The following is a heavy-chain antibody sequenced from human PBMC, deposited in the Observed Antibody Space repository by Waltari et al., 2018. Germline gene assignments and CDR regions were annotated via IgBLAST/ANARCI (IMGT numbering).Heavy chain of an antibody. CDR1: GGSISSSPYY. J-gene: IGHJ3*02. CDR3: ATQTSITGTSAGAFDI. D-gene: IGHD1-7*01. V-gene: IGHV4-39*01. CDR2: IYYRGST. Sequence: QLQLQESGPGLVKPSETLSLTCTVSGGSISSSPYYWGWIRQPPRKGLEWIGSIYYRGSTYYNPSLKSRLTISVDTSKNQVSLKLSSVTAADTAVYYCATQTSITGTSAGAFDIWGQGTMVTVSS.